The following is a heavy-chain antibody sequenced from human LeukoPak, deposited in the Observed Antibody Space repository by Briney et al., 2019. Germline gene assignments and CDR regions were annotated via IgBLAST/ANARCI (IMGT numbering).Heavy chain of an antibody. V-gene: IGHV3-74*01. CDR3: SRDFNGRNDF. D-gene: IGHD1-14*01. CDR1: GFTFSSNW. CDR2: INPDGSRT. J-gene: IGHJ4*02. Sequence: GGSLRLSCAASGFTFSSNWMHWVRQGPGKGLVWVSRINPDGSRTDYAESVKGRFAISRDNAKNTLSLEMNSLGDEDTAVYYCSRDFNGRNDFWGQGTLVTVSS.